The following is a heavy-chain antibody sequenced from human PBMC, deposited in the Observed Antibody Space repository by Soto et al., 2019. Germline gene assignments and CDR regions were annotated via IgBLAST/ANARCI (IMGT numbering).Heavy chain of an antibody. CDR1: GGTFSRSA. CDR2: IVPMSGTS. V-gene: IGHV1-69*01. D-gene: IGHD3-10*01. CDR3: ARGSVSTFGECLSPFDY. Sequence: QVQLVQSGAEVKKPGSSVKVSCKASGGTFSRSAINWVRQAPGQGLEWMGGIVPMSGTSNYAQRFQGRVTLTADESTGTAYMGLSSLRYEDTAVYYCARGSVSTFGECLSPFDYWGQGTLVTVSS. J-gene: IGHJ4*02.